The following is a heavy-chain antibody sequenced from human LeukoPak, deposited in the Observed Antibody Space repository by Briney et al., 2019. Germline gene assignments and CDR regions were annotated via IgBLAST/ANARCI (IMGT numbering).Heavy chain of an antibody. D-gene: IGHD2-2*01. CDR2: ISWNSGTI. Sequence: GGPLRLSCAASGFTFDDYAMYWFRQAPGKGLEWVSSISWNSGTIGYADSVKGRFTISRDNAKNSLYLQMNSLRAEDTALYYCAKARVHSGTFFDYWGQGTLVTVSS. J-gene: IGHJ4*02. V-gene: IGHV3-9*01. CDR3: AKARVHSGTFFDY. CDR1: GFTFDDYA.